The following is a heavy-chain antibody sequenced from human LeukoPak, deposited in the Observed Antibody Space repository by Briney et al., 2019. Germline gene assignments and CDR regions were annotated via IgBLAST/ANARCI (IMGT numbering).Heavy chain of an antibody. CDR2: ISDSGGST. J-gene: IGHJ4*02. D-gene: IGHD2-2*01. CDR3: AKVASASIIVVPAAMVY. CDR1: GFTFSTYG. V-gene: IGHV3-23*01. Sequence: GGSLRLSCAASGFTFSTYGMSWVRQAPGKGLKWVSGISDSGGSTYYADSVKSRFTISRDNSKNTLYLQMNSLRAGDTAIYYCAKVASASIIVVPAAMVYWGQGTLVTVSS.